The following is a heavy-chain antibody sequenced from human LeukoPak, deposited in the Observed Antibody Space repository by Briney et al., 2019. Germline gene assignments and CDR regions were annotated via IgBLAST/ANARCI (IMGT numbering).Heavy chain of an antibody. J-gene: IGHJ4*02. CDR1: GGSISGYF. CDR3: ARSYYCDHGSGSYYSRDY. CDR2: IYYSGST. V-gene: IGHV4-59*01. D-gene: IGHD3-10*01. Sequence: SETLSLTCTVSGGSISGYFWSWIRQPPGRGLAWVGNIYYSGSTNYNPSLKSRVTISVDTSKKQFSLKLSSVIAPDTAVYDCARSYYCDHGSGSYYSRDYWGQGTLVTVSS.